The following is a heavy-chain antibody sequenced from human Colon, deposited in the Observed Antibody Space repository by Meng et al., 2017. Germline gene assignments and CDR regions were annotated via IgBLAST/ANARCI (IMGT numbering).Heavy chain of an antibody. CDR3: ARDERGGPYYFDY. J-gene: IGHJ4*02. Sequence: QVHLVQSGAELKKPGASVNVSCQASGYSFTSYGMHWLRQAPGQRPEWMGWIYTADGNRRYSQRFQDRLTITSDTFARTAYMELSSPRSEDTAVYFCARDERGGPYYFDYWGQGTLVTVSS. CDR1: GYSFTSYG. CDR2: IYTADGNR. V-gene: IGHV1-3*04.